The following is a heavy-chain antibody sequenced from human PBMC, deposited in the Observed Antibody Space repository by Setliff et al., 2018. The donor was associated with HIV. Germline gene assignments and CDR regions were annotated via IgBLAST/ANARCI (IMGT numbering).Heavy chain of an antibody. CDR1: GDSITRGSYY. CDR2: GHHSGHT. CDR3: ARWESAQKAFNP. D-gene: IGHD1-26*01. J-gene: IGHJ3*01. V-gene: IGHV4-61*01. Sequence: SETLSLTCTVSGDSITRGSYYWNWIRQSPGKGLEWIGFGHHSGHTRQNPSLASRVTISVDMSKNQFSLKLNSLSAADTAVYYCARWESAQKAFNPWGHGTMVTVSS.